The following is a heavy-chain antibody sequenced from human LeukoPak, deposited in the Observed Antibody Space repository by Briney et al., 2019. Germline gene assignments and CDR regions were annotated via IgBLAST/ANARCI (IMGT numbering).Heavy chain of an antibody. V-gene: IGHV1-18*01. CDR3: ARGAVAGFSPFFDY. D-gene: IGHD6-19*01. Sequence: ASVKVSCKASGGTFSSYAISWVRQAPGQGLEWMGWVSAYNGNTNYGQKFQGRVTMTTDTSTSTAYMELRSLRSDDTAVYYCARGAVAGFSPFFDYWGQGTLVTVSS. CDR1: GGTFSSYA. J-gene: IGHJ4*02. CDR2: VSAYNGNT.